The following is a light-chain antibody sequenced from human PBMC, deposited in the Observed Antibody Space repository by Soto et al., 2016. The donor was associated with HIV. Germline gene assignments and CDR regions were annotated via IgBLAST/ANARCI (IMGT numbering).Light chain of an antibody. V-gene: IGKV1-NL1*01. J-gene: IGKJ5*01. Sequence: DIQMTQSPSSLSASVGDRVTITCRASQGISNSLAWYQQKPGKAPKLLLYAASRLESGVPPRFSGSGSGTDYTLTISSLQPEDFATYYCQQYYSTPITFGQGTRLEIK. CDR1: QGISNS. CDR2: AAS. CDR3: QQYYSTPIT.